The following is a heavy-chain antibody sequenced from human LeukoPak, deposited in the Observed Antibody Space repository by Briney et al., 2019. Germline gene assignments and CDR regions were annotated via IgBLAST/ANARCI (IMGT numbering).Heavy chain of an antibody. CDR3: ARVTIWVRNGRRAFDI. Sequence: PSETLSLTCTVSGGSISSSSYYWGWIRQPPGKGLEWIGNIYYSGSTYYNPSLKSRVTISVDTSKNQFSLKLSSVTAADTAVYYCARVTIWVRNGRRAFDIWGQGTMVTVSS. CDR1: GGSISSSSYY. J-gene: IGHJ3*02. V-gene: IGHV4-39*07. D-gene: IGHD3-9*01. CDR2: IYYSGST.